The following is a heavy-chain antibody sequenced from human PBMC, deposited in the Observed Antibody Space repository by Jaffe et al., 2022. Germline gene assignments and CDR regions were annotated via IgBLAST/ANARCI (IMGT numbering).Heavy chain of an antibody. CDR3: AERRKLNCSGGSCLTRGAFDI. CDR2: INHSGST. J-gene: IGHJ3*02. V-gene: IGHV4-34*01. D-gene: IGHD2-15*01. CDR1: GGSFSGYY. Sequence: QVQLQQWGAGLLKPSETLSLTCAVYGGSFSGYYWSWIRQPPGKGLEWIGEINHSGSTNYNPSLKSRVTISVDTSKNQFSLKLSSVTAADTAVYYCAERRKLNCSGGSCLTRGAFDIWGQGTMVTVSS.